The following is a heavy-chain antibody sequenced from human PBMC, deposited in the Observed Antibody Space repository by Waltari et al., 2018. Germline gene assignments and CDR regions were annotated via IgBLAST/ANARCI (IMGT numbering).Heavy chain of an antibody. Sequence: QLQLQESGPGLVKPSETLSLTCTVSGGSISSYYWSWIRQSPGKGLEWIGYISYSGSTNYHPSLKSRVTISVDTSKNEVSLKVTYVTPVETAIYYCARGGSTSESFDVWGQGTMVTVSS. CDR1: GGSISSYY. V-gene: IGHV4-59*01. J-gene: IGHJ3*01. CDR3: ARGGSTSESFDV. D-gene: IGHD3-10*01. CDR2: ISYSGST.